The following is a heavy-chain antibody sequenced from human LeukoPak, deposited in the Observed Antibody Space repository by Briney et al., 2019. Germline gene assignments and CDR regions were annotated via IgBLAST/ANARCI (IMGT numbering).Heavy chain of an antibody. J-gene: IGHJ3*02. V-gene: IGHV1-2*02. CDR3: ANYCSGGSCYSGNAFDI. CDR1: GYTFTGYY. CDR2: INPNSGGT. D-gene: IGHD2-15*01. Sequence: ASVKVSCKASGYTFTGYYMHWVRQAPGQGLEGMGWINPNSGGTNYAQKFQGRATMTRDTSISTAYMELSRLRSDDTAVYYCANYCSGGSCYSGNAFDIWGQGTMVTVSS.